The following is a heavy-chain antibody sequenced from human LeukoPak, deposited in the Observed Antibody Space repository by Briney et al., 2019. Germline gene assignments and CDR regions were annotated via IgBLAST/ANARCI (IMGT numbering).Heavy chain of an antibody. Sequence: GGSLRLTCAASGFTFSSYAMSSVRQAPGKGLEWVSTISGSGGRTNNADSVKGRFTISRDNSKNTLYLQMNSLRGEDTAVYYCAKNKEEAIFGVVLGADAFDIWGQGTMVTVSS. CDR1: GFTFSSYA. V-gene: IGHV3-23*01. D-gene: IGHD3-3*01. CDR3: AKNKEEAIFGVVLGADAFDI. CDR2: ISGSGGRT. J-gene: IGHJ3*02.